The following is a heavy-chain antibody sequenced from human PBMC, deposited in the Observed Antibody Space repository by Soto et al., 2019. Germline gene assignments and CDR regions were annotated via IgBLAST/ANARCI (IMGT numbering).Heavy chain of an antibody. J-gene: IGHJ6*02. CDR2: TSYRSKWYN. CDR1: VDSVSSNSAA. V-gene: IGHV6-1*01. Sequence: SQTLSLTCAISVDSVSSNSAAWNWIRQSPSRGLEWLGRTSYRSKWYNDYAVSVKGRITINPDTSKNNSSLQLNSVTPEDTAVYYCGGQQLVPTLGYYYYGMEVWGQGTTVPVSS. D-gene: IGHD6-13*01. CDR3: GGQQLVPTLGYYYYGMEV.